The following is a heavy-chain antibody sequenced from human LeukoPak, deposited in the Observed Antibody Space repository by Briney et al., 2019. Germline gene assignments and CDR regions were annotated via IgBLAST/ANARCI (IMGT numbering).Heavy chain of an antibody. D-gene: IGHD1-26*01. J-gene: IGHJ1*01. CDR2: IFYSGST. CDR1: SGSISTSNYY. Sequence: PSETLSLTCTVSSGSISTSNYYWGWVRQPPGKALEWIGNIFYSGSTYYSPSLKSRVTISVDKSKNQFSLRLSSVTAADTAVYYCARDYRLTQIQYWGQGTLVTVSS. V-gene: IGHV4-39*07. CDR3: ARDYRLTQIQY.